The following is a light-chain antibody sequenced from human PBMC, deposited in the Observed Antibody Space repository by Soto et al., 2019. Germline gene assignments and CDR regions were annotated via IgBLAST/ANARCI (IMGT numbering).Light chain of an antibody. CDR1: SSDVGGYNF. V-gene: IGLV2-14*03. CDR3: SSYAGSIYV. Sequence: QSALTQPASVFGSPGQSITFSCTGTSSDVGGYNFVSWYQQHPGKAPKLMIYEVSSRPSGVSNRFSGSKSGNTASLTISGLQPEDEADYYCSSYAGSIYVFGTGTQLTVL. J-gene: IGLJ1*01. CDR2: EVS.